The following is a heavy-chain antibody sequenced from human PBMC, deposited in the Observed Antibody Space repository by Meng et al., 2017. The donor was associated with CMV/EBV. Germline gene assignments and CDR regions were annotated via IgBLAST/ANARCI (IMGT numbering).Heavy chain of an antibody. CDR2: IRYDGSNK. CDR1: GFTFSSYV. V-gene: IGHV3-30*02. CDR3: ARFVPAADY. D-gene: IGHD2-2*01. Sequence: GESLKISCAASGFTFSSYVMHWVRQAPGKGLEWVAFIRYDGSNKYYADSVKGRFTISRDNSKNTLYLQMNSLRAEDTAVYYCARFVPAADYWGQGTLVTVSS. J-gene: IGHJ4*02.